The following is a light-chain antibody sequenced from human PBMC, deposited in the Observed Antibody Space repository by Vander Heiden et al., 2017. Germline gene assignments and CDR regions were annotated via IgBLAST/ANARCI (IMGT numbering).Light chain of an antibody. CDR3: QQYSSSIT. CDR2: GAS. Sequence: EIVLTQSPGTLSLSPGERATLSCRASQSVTSSYLAWYQQRPGQAPRLLIYGASIMANGIPDRFSGSGSGTDFTLTISRLEPEDFAAYYCQQYSSSITFGGGTQVEIK. CDR1: QSVTSSY. J-gene: IGKJ4*01. V-gene: IGKV3-20*01.